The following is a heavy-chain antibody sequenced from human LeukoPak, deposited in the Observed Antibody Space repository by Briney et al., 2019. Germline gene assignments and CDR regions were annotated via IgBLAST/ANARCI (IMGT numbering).Heavy chain of an antibody. Sequence: GGSLRLSCAASGFTFSSYSMNWVRQPPRNGLEWVSSISSSSSYIYYADSVKGRFTISRDNAKNSLYLQMNSLRVEDTAVYYCARDQVDTVMIYYLDYWGQGTLVTVSS. CDR3: ARDQVDTVMIYYLDY. CDR2: ISSSSSYI. CDR1: GFTFSSYS. D-gene: IGHD5-18*01. J-gene: IGHJ4*02. V-gene: IGHV3-21*01.